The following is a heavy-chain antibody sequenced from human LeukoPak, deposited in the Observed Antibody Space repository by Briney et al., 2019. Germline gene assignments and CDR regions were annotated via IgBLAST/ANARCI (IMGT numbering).Heavy chain of an antibody. CDR2: IKQDGSEK. Sequence: GGSLRLSCAASGFTFSSYWMSLVRQAPGKGLEWVANIKQDGSEKYYVDSVKGRFTISRDNAKNSLYLQMNSLRAEDTAVYYCARLDYDFWSGYFYYYYGMDVWGQGTTVTVSS. CDR1: GFTFSSYW. V-gene: IGHV3-7*01. CDR3: ARLDYDFWSGYFYYYYGMDV. J-gene: IGHJ6*02. D-gene: IGHD3-3*01.